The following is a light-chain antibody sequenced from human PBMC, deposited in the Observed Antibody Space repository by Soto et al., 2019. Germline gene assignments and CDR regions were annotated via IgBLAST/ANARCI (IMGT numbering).Light chain of an antibody. CDR2: DAS. Sequence: EIVLTQSPATLSLSPGERATLSCRASQSVSSNLAWYQQKPGQAPRLLLYDASNRATGIPARCSGSGSGTDFTLTISSLEPEEFAVYYCQQRSNWITFGQGTRLEIK. J-gene: IGKJ5*01. CDR1: QSVSSN. CDR3: QQRSNWIT. V-gene: IGKV3-11*01.